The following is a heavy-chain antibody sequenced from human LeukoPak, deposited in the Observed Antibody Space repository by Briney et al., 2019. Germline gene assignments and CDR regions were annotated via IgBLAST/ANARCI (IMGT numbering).Heavy chain of an antibody. CDR2: IYYSGST. D-gene: IGHD5-12*01. CDR3: ARQKGYSGYDPFDY. Sequence: SETLSLTCTVSGGSISRYYWSWIRQPPGKGLGWIGGIYYSGSTNYNPSLKSRVTISVDTCKNQFSLKLSSVTAADTAVYYCARQKGYSGYDPFDYWGQGTLVTVSS. CDR1: GGSISRYY. J-gene: IGHJ4*02. V-gene: IGHV4-59*08.